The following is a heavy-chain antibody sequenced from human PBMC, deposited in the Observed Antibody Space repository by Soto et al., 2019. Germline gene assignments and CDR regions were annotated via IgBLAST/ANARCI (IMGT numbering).Heavy chain of an antibody. CDR3: VKGVLVWVATTNAFDI. V-gene: IGHV3-64D*08. Sequence: GGSLRLSCSASGFTFSSYAMHWVRQAPGKGLEYVSAISSNGGSTYYADSVKGRFTISRDNSKNTLYLQMSSLRAEDTAVYYCVKGVLVWVATTNAFDIWGQGTMVTVSS. D-gene: IGHD5-12*01. J-gene: IGHJ3*02. CDR2: ISSNGGST. CDR1: GFTFSSYA.